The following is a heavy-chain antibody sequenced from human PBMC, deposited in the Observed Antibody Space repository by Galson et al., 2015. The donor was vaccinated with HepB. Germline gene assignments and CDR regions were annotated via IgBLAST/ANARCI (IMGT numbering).Heavy chain of an antibody. CDR2: ISGGGGST. J-gene: IGHJ4*02. Sequence: SLRLSCAASRFTFRNYAMTWVRQAPGKGLEWVSSISGGGGSTNYADSVKGRFTISRDNSKNTLYLQMNSLRAEDTAVYYCAKGSSGWYYFDYWGQGTLVTVSS. CDR1: RFTFRNYA. D-gene: IGHD6-19*01. CDR3: AKGSSGWYYFDY. V-gene: IGHV3-23*01.